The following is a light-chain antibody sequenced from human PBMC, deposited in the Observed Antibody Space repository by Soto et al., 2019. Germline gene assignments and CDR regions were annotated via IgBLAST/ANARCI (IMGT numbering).Light chain of an antibody. CDR2: EVS. V-gene: IGLV2-11*01. J-gene: IGLJ1*01. CDR3: CSFAGSFYV. CDR1: SRDVDAYDF. Sequence: ALTQPRSVSGSPGQSVGISCTGTSRDVDAYDFVSWYQHHPGKAPKLIISEVSKRPSGVSHRFSGSKSGNTASLTISGLQAEDEADYFCCSFAGSFYVFGTGTKVTVL.